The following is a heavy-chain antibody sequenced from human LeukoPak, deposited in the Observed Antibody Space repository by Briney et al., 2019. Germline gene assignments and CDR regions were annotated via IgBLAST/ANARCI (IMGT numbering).Heavy chain of an antibody. J-gene: IGHJ4*02. V-gene: IGHV3-30-3*01. CDR1: GFTFSSYA. CDR3: GRSDTVG. CDR2: ISYDGSNK. D-gene: IGHD1-26*01. Sequence: PGRSLRLSCAASGFTFSSYAMHWVRQAPGKGQEWVAVISYDGSNKYFADSVKGRFTISRDDSKSTVYLQMNSLRPEDTAVYYCGRSDTVGRGQGTLVTVSS.